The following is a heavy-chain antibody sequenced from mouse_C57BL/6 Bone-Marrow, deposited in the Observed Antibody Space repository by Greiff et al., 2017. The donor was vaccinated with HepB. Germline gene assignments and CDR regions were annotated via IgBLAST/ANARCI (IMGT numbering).Heavy chain of an antibody. CDR3: AREWPIYYYLVGAMDY. CDR1: GYTFTSYW. Sequence: QVQLQQPGAELVKPGASVKMSCKASGYTFTSYWITWVKQRPGQGLEWIGDIYPGSGSTNYNEKFKSKATLTVDTSSSTAYMQLKSLTSEDSAVYYCAREWPIYYYLVGAMDYWGQGTSVTVSS. J-gene: IGHJ4*01. CDR2: IYPGSGST. V-gene: IGHV1-55*01. D-gene: IGHD1-1*01.